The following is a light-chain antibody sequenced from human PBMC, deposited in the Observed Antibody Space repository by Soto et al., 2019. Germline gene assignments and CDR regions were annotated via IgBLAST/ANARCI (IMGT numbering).Light chain of an antibody. V-gene: IGKV3-20*01. CDR3: QQHGSSLIT. CDR2: GIS. CDR1: QRVSSSY. J-gene: IGKJ5*01. Sequence: EIVFTQLPGHLTQSTGARATLSCRASQRVSSSYLAWYQQKPGQVPRLLIYGISSRATGIPDRFSGSGSGTDFTLTISRLEPEDFAVYYCQQHGSSLITFGQGTRLEI.